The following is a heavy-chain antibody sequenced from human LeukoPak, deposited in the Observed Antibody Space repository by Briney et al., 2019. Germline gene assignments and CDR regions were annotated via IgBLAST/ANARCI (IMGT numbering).Heavy chain of an antibody. CDR3: ARGELRFLEWFRRPYGMDV. CDR1: GFTFSSYW. D-gene: IGHD3-3*01. CDR2: INHSGST. J-gene: IGHJ6*02. V-gene: IGHV4-34*01. Sequence: GSLRLSCAASGFTFSSYWMSWIRQPPGKGLEWIGEINHSGSTNYNPSLKSRVTISVDTSKNQFSLKLSSVTAADTAVYYCARGELRFLEWFRRPYGMDVWGQGTTVTVSS.